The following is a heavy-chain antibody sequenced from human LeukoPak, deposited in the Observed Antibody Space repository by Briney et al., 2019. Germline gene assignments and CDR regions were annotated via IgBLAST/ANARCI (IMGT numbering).Heavy chain of an antibody. V-gene: IGHV4-59*08. Sequence: RPSETLSLTCTVSGGSISSYYWSWIRQPPGKGLEWIGYIYYSGSTNYNPSLKSRVTISVDTSKNQFSLKLSSVTAADTAVYYCARTTALDGYSSSWYDQGGFDYWGQGTLVTVSS. CDR2: IYYSGST. CDR3: ARTTALDGYSSSWYDQGGFDY. D-gene: IGHD6-13*01. J-gene: IGHJ4*02. CDR1: GGSISSYY.